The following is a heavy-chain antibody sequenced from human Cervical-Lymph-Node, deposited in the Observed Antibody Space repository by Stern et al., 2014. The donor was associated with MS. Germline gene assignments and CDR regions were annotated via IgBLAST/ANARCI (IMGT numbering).Heavy chain of an antibody. J-gene: IGHJ4*02. CDR1: GYTFTSYG. CDR2: IIAFNGNT. CDR3: ARDYYDFWSGSVYYFDY. Sequence: MQLVQSGAEVKKPGASVKVSCKASGYTFTSYGISWVRQAPGQGLEWMAWIIAFNGNTTYAQTVQGRVTMTTDTSTSTAYMELRSLRSDDTAVYYCARDYYDFWSGSVYYFDYWGQGTLVTVSS. D-gene: IGHD3-3*01. V-gene: IGHV1-18*01.